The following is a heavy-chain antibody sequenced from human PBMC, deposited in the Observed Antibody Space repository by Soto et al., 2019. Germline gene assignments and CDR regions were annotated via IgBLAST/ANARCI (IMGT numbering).Heavy chain of an antibody. Sequence: QVQLQESGPGLVKPSQTLSLTCTVSGDSITSGDYYWTWIRQHPGKGLEWIGYSFYIGSIYHNPSLKSRVTILLDTSNNEFYLRLSSVPAEDTAVYFCARGQQLVPYYYGMDVWGQGTTVTVSS. CDR2: SFYIGSI. V-gene: IGHV4-31*03. J-gene: IGHJ6*01. CDR1: GDSITSGDYY. CDR3: ARGQQLVPYYYGMDV. D-gene: IGHD6-13*01.